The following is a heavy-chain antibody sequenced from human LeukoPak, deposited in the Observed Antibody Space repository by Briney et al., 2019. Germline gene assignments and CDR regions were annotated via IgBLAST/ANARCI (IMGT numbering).Heavy chain of an antibody. CDR3: ARNFKRYYYYYMDV. V-gene: IGHV3-11*01. CDR1: GFTFSDYY. Sequence: PGGSLRLSCAASGFTFSDYYMSWIRQAPGKGLEWVSYISSSGSTIYYADSVKGRFTISRDNAKNSLYLQMNSLRAEDTAVYYCARNFKRYYYYYMDVWGKGTTVTISS. D-gene: IGHD3-3*01. J-gene: IGHJ6*03. CDR2: ISSSGSTI.